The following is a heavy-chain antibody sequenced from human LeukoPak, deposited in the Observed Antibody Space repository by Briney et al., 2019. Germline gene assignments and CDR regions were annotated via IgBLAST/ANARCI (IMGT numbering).Heavy chain of an antibody. J-gene: IGHJ5*02. V-gene: IGHV4-34*01. CDR2: INHSGST. CDR1: GGSFSGYY. D-gene: IGHD4-11*01. CDR3: ARGDSNYDP. Sequence: SETLSLTCAVYGGSFSGYYWSWIRQPPGKGLEWIGEINHSGSTNYNPSLKSRVTVSLETSKNKFSLKLNSVTAADTAVYYCARGDSNYDPWGQGTLVTVSS.